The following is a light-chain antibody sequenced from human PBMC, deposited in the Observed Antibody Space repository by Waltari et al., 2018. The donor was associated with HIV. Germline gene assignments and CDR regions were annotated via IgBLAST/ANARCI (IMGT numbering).Light chain of an antibody. CDR2: KDT. Sequence: SYELTQPPSVSVSPGQTARITCSGDALPKQYAYWYHPKPGQAPVLVIYKDTERPSGIPERFSGSSSGTTVTLTISGVQAEDEADYYCQSADSSGTWVFGGGTKLTVL. CDR1: ALPKQY. V-gene: IGLV3-25*03. CDR3: QSADSSGTWV. J-gene: IGLJ3*02.